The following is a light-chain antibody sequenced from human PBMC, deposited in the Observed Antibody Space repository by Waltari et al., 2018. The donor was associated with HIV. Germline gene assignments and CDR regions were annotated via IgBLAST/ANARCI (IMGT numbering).Light chain of an antibody. CDR1: QDISRS. V-gene: IGKV1-12*01. CDR2: AAS. Sequence: DIQLTQSPSYVSASVGDTVTVTCRASQDISRSLAWYQQKPGKAPELLIFAASTLQSGVSSRFSGSGSGTSFTLTINTLRTEDFATYYCQQADSLPLTFGGGTKV. CDR3: QQADSLPLT. J-gene: IGKJ4*01.